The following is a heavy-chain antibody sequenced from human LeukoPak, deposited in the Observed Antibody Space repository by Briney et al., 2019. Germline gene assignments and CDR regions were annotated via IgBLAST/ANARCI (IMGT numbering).Heavy chain of an antibody. CDR2: ISITESST. Sequence: GGSLRLSCAASGFTFSSFAMSWVRQAPGKGREWLSGISITESSTDYADYVKGRFTISRYKYKYKLYLQMNSLRATATAVYSCAKAGHVVGGEGTRVTVPS. CDR1: GFTFSSFA. J-gene: IGHJ3*01. V-gene: IGHV3-23*01. CDR3: AKAGHVV.